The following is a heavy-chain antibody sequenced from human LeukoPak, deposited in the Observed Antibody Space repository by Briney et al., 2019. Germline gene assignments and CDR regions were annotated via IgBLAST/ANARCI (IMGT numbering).Heavy chain of an antibody. V-gene: IGHV3-74*03. D-gene: IGHD4-23*01. CDR3: VRTGKGYYYGMDV. CDR1: GFTFSSYW. CDR2: INSDGSTT. J-gene: IGHJ6*02. Sequence: GRSLRLSCAASGFTFSSYWMHWVRQLPGKGLVWVSRINSDGSTTTYADSVKGRFTISRDNAKNTLYLQMNSLRAEDTAVYYCVRTGKGYYYGMDVWGQGTAVTVSS.